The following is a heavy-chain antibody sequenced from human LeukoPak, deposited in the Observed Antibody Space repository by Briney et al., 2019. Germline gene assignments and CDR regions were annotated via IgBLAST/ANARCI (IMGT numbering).Heavy chain of an antibody. J-gene: IGHJ4*02. V-gene: IGHV4-39*01. CDR1: GGSISSSSYY. CDR3: ARLGRDILTGFLFDY. CDR2: IYYSGST. Sequence: KPSETLSLTCTVSGGSISSSSYYWGWIRQPPGKGLEWIGSIYYSGSTYYNPSLKSRVTISVDTSKNQFSLKLSSVTAADTAVYYCARLGRDILTGFLFDYWGQGTLVTVSS. D-gene: IGHD3-9*01.